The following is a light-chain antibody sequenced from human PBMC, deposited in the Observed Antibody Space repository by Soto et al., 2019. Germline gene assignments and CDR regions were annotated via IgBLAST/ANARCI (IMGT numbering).Light chain of an antibody. V-gene: IGKV3-15*01. CDR1: QNLRSS. CDR3: QQYNIWPQT. J-gene: IGKJ1*01. Sequence: VMTQSPATLSVAPGERATLSCRASQNLRSSLAWYQHKPGQAPRLLIYGASTRATGSPARFSGSGSGTAFTLTNSSLQSEDLAVYFCQQYNIWPQTFGQGTKVDIK. CDR2: GAS.